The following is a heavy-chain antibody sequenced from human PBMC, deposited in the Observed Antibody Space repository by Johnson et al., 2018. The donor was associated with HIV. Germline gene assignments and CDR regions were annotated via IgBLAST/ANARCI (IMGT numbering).Heavy chain of an antibody. Sequence: QVQLVESGGGLVKPGGSLRLSCAASGFTFSDYYMSWVRQAPGKGLEWVSYISSSGSSTYYADSVKGRFTISRDNSKNTLYMQMNSLRAGDTAVYYCANQQLKLQSTRGSDAFDIWGRGTRVTVSS. D-gene: IGHD4-11*01. CDR1: GFTFSDYY. J-gene: IGHJ3*02. CDR2: ISSSGSST. V-gene: IGHV3-11*04. CDR3: ANQQLKLQSTRGSDAFDI.